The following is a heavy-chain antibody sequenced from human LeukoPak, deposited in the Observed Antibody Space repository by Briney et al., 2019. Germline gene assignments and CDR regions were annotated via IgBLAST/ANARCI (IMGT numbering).Heavy chain of an antibody. Sequence: GGSLRLSCAASGFTFSDYYMNWIRQAPGKGLEWVSYISSSGNTKYYADSVKGRFIISRDNAKNSLYLQMNSLRAEDTAVYFCAREGGSGSFYRGYFDYWGQGTLVTVSS. CDR1: GFTFSDYY. CDR3: AREGGSGSFYRGYFDY. J-gene: IGHJ4*02. V-gene: IGHV3-11*04. D-gene: IGHD3-10*01. CDR2: ISSSGNTK.